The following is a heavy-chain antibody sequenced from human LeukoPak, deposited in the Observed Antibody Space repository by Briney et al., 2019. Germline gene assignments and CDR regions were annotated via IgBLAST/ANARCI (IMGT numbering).Heavy chain of an antibody. J-gene: IGHJ6*02. CDR2: INPNSGGT. Sequence: GASVKVSCKASGYTFTGYYMHWVRQAPGQGLEWMGWINPNSGGTNYAQKFQGRATMTRDTSISTAYMELSRLRSDDTAVYYCAREGVATIGAGGYYYYGMDVWGQGTTVTVSS. V-gene: IGHV1-2*02. CDR1: GYTFTGYY. CDR3: AREGVATIGAGGYYYYGMDV. D-gene: IGHD5-12*01.